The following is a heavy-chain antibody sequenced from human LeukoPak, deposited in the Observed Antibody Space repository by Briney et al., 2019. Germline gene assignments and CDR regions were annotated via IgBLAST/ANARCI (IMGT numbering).Heavy chain of an antibody. CDR3: ARDDYYDSSGHSQDY. V-gene: IGHV3-48*01. CDR2: ISSSSDTI. J-gene: IGHJ4*02. Sequence: GGSLRLSCAASGFAFSNSNMNWVRQAPGKGLEWVSYISSSSDTIYYADSVKGRFTISRDNAKNSLYVQVNNLRAEDTAVYYCARDDYYDSSGHSQDYWGQGTLVIVSS. CDR1: GFAFSNSN. D-gene: IGHD3-22*01.